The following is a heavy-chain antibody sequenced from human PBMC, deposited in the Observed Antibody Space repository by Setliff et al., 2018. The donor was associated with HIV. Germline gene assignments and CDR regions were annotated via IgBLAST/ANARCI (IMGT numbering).Heavy chain of an antibody. V-gene: IGHV3-30*02. Sequence: GGSLRLSCAAPRFIFSNSGMHWVRQAPGKGLEWVAFIRSDGSNQYYADSVKGRFTISRDNSKNTLYLQMNSLRTEDTAVYYCAKDRATVTIYYYYMDVWGKGTTVTVSS. CDR1: RFIFSNSG. J-gene: IGHJ6*03. CDR2: IRSDGSNQ. CDR3: AKDRATVTIYYYYMDV. D-gene: IGHD4-17*01.